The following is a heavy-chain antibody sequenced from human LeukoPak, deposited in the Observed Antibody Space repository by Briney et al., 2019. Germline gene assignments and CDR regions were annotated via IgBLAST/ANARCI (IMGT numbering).Heavy chain of an antibody. CDR1: GLSFTSFP. CDR2: LRGDGET. CDR3: ARASWVSSADAVR. Sequence: PGGSLRLSCAASGLSFTSFPMSWVRQAPTRGPEWVSSLRGDGETFYADSVRGRFTLSRDDSRNTVYLQLSNLRVEDTAIYYCARASWVSSADAVRWGQGTQVTVSS. V-gene: IGHV3-23*01. D-gene: IGHD3-16*01. J-gene: IGHJ4*02.